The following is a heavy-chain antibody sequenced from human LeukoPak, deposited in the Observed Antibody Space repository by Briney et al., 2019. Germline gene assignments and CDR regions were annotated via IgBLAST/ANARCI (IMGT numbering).Heavy chain of an antibody. CDR1: GYTFTSYG. V-gene: IGHV1-18*04. CDR3: ARSSSWPVLLGMDV. CDR2: ISAYNGNT. J-gene: IGHJ6*04. D-gene: IGHD6-13*01. Sequence: ASVKVSCKASGYTFTSYGISWVRQAPGQGLEWMGWISAYNGNTNYAQKLQGGVTMTTDTSTSTAYMELRSLRSDDTAVYYCARSSSWPVLLGMDVWGKGTTVTVSS.